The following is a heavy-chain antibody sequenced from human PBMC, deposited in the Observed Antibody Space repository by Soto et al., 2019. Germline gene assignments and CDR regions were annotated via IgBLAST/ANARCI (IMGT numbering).Heavy chain of an antibody. J-gene: IGHJ4*02. CDR2: IYYTGST. D-gene: IGHD6-19*01. Sequence: SETLSLTCTVPSGSVSSASFYWAWIRQPPGRGLEWIAYIYYTGSTKYNPSLKSRVTISVDTSKNQFSLKLTSVTAADTAVYYCARHSSGWYHFDYWGQGTLVT. V-gene: IGHV4-61*01. CDR1: SGSVSSASFY. CDR3: ARHSSGWYHFDY.